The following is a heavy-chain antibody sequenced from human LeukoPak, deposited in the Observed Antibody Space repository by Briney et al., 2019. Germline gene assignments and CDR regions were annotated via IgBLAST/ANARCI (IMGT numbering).Heavy chain of an antibody. V-gene: IGHV3-30*18. D-gene: IGHD6-19*01. CDR2: ISYDGSIK. J-gene: IGHJ4*02. Sequence: PGGSLRLSCAASGFTFSNCGMHWVRQAPGKGLEWVAVISYDGSIKYYADSVKGRFTISRDNSKNTLYLQMNSLRAEDTAVYYCAKALAWGAVADPFDYWGQGTLVTVSS. CDR1: GFTFSNCG. CDR3: AKALAWGAVADPFDY.